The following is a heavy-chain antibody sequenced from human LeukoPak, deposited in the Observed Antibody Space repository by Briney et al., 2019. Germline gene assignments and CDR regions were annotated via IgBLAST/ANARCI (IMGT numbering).Heavy chain of an antibody. D-gene: IGHD4-23*01. V-gene: IGHV4-59*12. CDR2: IHHSGST. CDR1: GGSISSYY. CDR3: ASMADYGGNHRYFDL. J-gene: IGHJ2*01. Sequence: SESLSLTCTVSGGSISSYYWSWIRQPPGKGLEWIGSIHHSGSTYYNPSLKSRVTISVDTSKNQFSLKLSSVTAADTAVYYCASMADYGGNHRYFDLWGRGTLVTVSS.